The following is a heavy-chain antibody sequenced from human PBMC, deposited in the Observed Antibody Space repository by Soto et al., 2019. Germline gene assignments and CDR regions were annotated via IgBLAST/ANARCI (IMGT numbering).Heavy chain of an antibody. J-gene: IGHJ5*02. CDR1: GFTFSSYW. CDR2: INSDGSTT. Sequence: EVQLVESGGGLVQPGGSLRLSCAASGFTFSSYWMHWVRQAPGKGLVWVSRINSDGSTTTYADSVKGRFTISRDNAKNTRYLQMNSLRAEDAAVYYCARSLNRGSTFDPWGQGTLVTVSS. D-gene: IGHD6-25*01. V-gene: IGHV3-74*01. CDR3: ARSLNRGSTFDP.